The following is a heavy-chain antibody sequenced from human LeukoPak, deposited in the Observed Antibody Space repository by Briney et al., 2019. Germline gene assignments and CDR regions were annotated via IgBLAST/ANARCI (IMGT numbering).Heavy chain of an antibody. CDR3: ARDRAARPFWYFDL. Sequence: PGGSLRLSCAASGFTFSSYWMSWVRQAPGKGLEWVANIKQDESEKYYADSVKGRFTISRDNAKNSLYLQMNSLRAEDTAVYYCARDRAARPFWYFDLWGRGTLVTVSS. CDR2: IKQDESEK. D-gene: IGHD6-6*01. J-gene: IGHJ2*01. CDR1: GFTFSSYW. V-gene: IGHV3-7*01.